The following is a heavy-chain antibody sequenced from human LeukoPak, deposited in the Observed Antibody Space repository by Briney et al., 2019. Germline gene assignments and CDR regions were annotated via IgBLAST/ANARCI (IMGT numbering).Heavy chain of an antibody. Sequence: SETLSLTCTVSGGSISGYYWSWIRQPPGKGLEWVGYIYDSGGTNNNPSLKSRVTISVDTSKNQFSLKLSSVTAADTAVYYCARDLLSSSWVYFQHWGQGTLVTVSS. V-gene: IGHV4-59*01. CDR3: ARDLLSSSWVYFQH. CDR2: IYDSGGT. D-gene: IGHD6-13*01. CDR1: GGSISGYY. J-gene: IGHJ1*01.